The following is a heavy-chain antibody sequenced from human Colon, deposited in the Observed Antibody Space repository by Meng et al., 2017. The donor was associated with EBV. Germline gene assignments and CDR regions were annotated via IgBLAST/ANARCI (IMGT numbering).Heavy chain of an antibody. Sequence: AKLSGPLAPSCLGACGSSSSNGYHWRRIRQPPGKGMAWIGCLSDSGSAKYNPSLNSRVTISIDTTRNHFVLKLTSVTAADTAVYCCAYYFVARGGTGSWGQGTLVTVSS. D-gene: IGHD2-8*02. J-gene: IGHJ5*02. V-gene: IGHV4-61*03. CDR2: LSDSGSA. CDR3: AYYFVARGGTGS. CDR1: CGSSSSNGYH.